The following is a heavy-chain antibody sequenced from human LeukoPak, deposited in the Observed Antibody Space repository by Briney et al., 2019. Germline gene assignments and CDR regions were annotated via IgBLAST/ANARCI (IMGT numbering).Heavy chain of an antibody. V-gene: IGHV4-61*01. Sequence: SETLSLTCTVSGGSVSSGSYYWSWIRQPPGKGLEWIGYIYYSGSTNYNPSLKSRVTISVDTSKNQFSLRLSSVTAADTAVYYCARGTYIGYIVVPVYWGQGTLVTVSS. CDR3: ARGTYIGYIVVPVY. CDR1: GGSVSSGSYY. D-gene: IGHD2-21*01. CDR2: IYYSGST. J-gene: IGHJ4*02.